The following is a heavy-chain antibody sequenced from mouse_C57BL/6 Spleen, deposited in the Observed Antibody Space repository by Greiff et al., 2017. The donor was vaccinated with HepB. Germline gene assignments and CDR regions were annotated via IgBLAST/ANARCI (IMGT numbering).Heavy chain of an antibody. CDR1: GYAFSSSW. V-gene: IGHV1-82*01. Sequence: QVQLQQSGPELVKPGASVKISCKASGYAFSSSWMNWVKQRPGKGLEWIGRIYPGDGDTNYNGKFKGKATLTADKSSSTAYMQLSSLTSEDSAVYFCARGYYGIPFAYWGQGTLVTVSA. J-gene: IGHJ3*01. CDR2: IYPGDGDT. CDR3: ARGYYGIPFAY. D-gene: IGHD2-1*01.